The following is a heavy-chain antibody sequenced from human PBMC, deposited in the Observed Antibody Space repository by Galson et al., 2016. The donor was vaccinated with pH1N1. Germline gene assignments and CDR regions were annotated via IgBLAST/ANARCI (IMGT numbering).Heavy chain of an antibody. V-gene: IGHV2-5*02. J-gene: IGHJ3*01. D-gene: IGHD5-12*01. CDR3: AHREVTITNAFDV. Sequence: PALVKPTQTLTLTCNFSGFSVSSSGMGVGWIRQPPGKALEWLALIYWDDDKRYSPSLKSRLTITKDTSKNQVVLTMTNMEPVDTGTYFCAHREVTITNAFDVWGPGTKVTVSS. CDR2: IYWDDDK. CDR1: GFSVSSSGMG.